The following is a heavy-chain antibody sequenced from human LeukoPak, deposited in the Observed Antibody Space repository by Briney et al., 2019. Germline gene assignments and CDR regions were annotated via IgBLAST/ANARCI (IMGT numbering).Heavy chain of an antibody. CDR1: GYTFTGYY. CDR2: INPNSGGT. CDR3: ARLSYVDIVATIPSHFDY. V-gene: IGHV1-2*02. J-gene: IGHJ4*02. Sequence: GASVKVSCKASGYTFTGYYMHWVRQAPGQGLEWMGWINPNSGGTNYAQKFQGRVTMTRDTSISTAYMELSRLRSDDTAVYYCARLSYVDIVATIPSHFDYWGQGTLVTVSS. D-gene: IGHD5-12*01.